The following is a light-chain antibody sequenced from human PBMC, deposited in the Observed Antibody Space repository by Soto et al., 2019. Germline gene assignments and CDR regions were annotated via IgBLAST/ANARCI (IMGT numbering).Light chain of an antibody. Sequence: QSVLTQPASVSGSPGQSITISCTGTSSDVGAYDYVSWYQQHPGKAPKFMIFEVTNRPSGVSHRFSGSKSGNTASLTISGLQAEDEADYYCTPYTATSTYVFGTGTKVTVL. CDR2: EVT. CDR3: TPYTATSTYV. CDR1: SSDVGAYDY. V-gene: IGLV2-14*01. J-gene: IGLJ1*01.